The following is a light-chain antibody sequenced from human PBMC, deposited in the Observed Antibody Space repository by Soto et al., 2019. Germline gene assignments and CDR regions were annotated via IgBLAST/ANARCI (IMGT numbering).Light chain of an antibody. CDR2: GAS. V-gene: IGKV3-20*01. J-gene: IGKJ1*01. CDR1: QSVSSIY. CDR3: QQYGSSRWT. Sequence: EIVLTHSPGTLSLSSGERATLSCRASQSVSSIYLAWYQQKPGQAPRLLIYGASSRATGIPDRFSGSGSGTDFTLTISRLEPEDFAVYYCQQYGSSRWTFGQGTKVDIK.